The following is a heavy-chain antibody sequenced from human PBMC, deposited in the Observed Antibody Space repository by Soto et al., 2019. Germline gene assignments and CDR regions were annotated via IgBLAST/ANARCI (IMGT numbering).Heavy chain of an antibody. J-gene: IGHJ4*02. Sequence: QVQLVESGGGVVQPGRSLRLSCAASGFTFSSYGMHWVRQAPGKGLEWVAVISYDGNNKYYADSVKGRLTISRDNFKNTLYLQLDSLRAEDTAMYYCAKDHLDTTVTTHSYCGQGTLVTVSS. V-gene: IGHV3-30*18. D-gene: IGHD4-17*01. CDR1: GFTFSSYG. CDR3: AKDHLDTTVTTHSY. CDR2: ISYDGNNK.